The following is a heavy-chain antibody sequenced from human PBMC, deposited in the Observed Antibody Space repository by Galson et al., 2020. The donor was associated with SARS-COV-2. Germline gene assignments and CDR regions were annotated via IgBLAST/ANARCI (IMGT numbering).Heavy chain of an antibody. D-gene: IGHD3-3*01. CDR3: ARSTIFGVVRGAFDI. CDR2: VYTTVST. J-gene: IGHJ3*02. V-gene: IGHV4-61*02. Sequence: SETLSLTCTVSGDSVTSGSFYWSWIRQPAGTGLEWIGRVYTTVSTNYNPSLKSRVTMSVDTSKNQLSLKLTSVTAADTAVYYCARSTIFGVVRGAFDIWGHGTMVVVSS. CDR1: GDSVTSGSFY.